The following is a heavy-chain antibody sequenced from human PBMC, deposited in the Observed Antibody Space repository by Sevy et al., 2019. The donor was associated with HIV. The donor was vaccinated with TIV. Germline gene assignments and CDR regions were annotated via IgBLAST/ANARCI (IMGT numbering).Heavy chain of an antibody. Sequence: GGSLRLSCAASGFTFSSYSMNWVRQAPGKGLEWVSSISSSSSYIYYADSVKGRFTISRDNAKNSLYLQMNSLRAEDTAVYYCARGGRAAGPRWPFDYWGQGTLVTVSS. D-gene: IGHD6-13*01. CDR2: ISSSSSYI. CDR3: ARGGRAAGPRWPFDY. J-gene: IGHJ4*02. CDR1: GFTFSSYS. V-gene: IGHV3-21*01.